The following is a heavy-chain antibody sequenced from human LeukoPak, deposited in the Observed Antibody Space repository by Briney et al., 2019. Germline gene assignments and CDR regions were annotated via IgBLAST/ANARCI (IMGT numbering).Heavy chain of an antibody. CDR3: ARVEGIAARFSLDY. CDR1: GFTFSSYA. D-gene: IGHD6-6*01. Sequence: NPGGSLRLSCAASGFTFSSYAMHWVRQAPGKGLEYVSAISSNGGSTYYANSVKGRFTISRDNSKNTLYLQMGSLRAEDMAVYYCARVEGIAARFSLDYWGQGTLVTVSS. J-gene: IGHJ4*02. CDR2: ISSNGGST. V-gene: IGHV3-64*01.